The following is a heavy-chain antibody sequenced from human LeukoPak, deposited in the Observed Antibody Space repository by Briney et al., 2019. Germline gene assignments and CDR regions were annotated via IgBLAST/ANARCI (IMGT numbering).Heavy chain of an antibody. CDR1: GFTFRTSG. Sequence: GGSLRLSCAASGFTFRTSGMSWVRQAPGKGLEWVSAISGSGVSTYYADSVKGRFTISRDSSKNTLYLQMNSLRAEDTAVYYCARNYYDRSGYSDTFDYWGQGTLVTVSS. J-gene: IGHJ4*02. CDR2: ISGSGVST. CDR3: ARNYYDRSGYSDTFDY. V-gene: IGHV3-23*01. D-gene: IGHD3-22*01.